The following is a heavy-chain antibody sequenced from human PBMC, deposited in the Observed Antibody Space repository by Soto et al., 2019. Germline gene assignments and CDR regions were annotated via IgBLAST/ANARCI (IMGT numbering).Heavy chain of an antibody. Sequence: ASVKVSCKASGDTFTSDYMHWVRRAPGQGLEWMVIINPRAGSTSYAQKYQGRVTMTRDTSTSPVYMEVSSLRSEDTAVYYCARDEDYYVSGSYYRTAFDIWAQGTIVTVS. D-gene: IGHD3-10*01. J-gene: IGHJ3*02. CDR3: ARDEDYYVSGSYYRTAFDI. CDR1: GDTFTSDY. V-gene: IGHV1-46*01. CDR2: INPRAGST.